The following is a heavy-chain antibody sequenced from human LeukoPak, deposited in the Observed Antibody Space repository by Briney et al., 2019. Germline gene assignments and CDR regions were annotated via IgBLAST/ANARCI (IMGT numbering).Heavy chain of an antibody. CDR1: GFTFSSYS. Sequence: GGSLRLSCAASGFTFSSYSMNWVRQAPGKGLEWVSYISSSGSTIYYADSVKGRFTISRDNAKNSLYLQMNSLRAEDTAVYYCARVRAVAGNPFLDYWGQGTLVTVSS. D-gene: IGHD6-19*01. CDR2: ISSSGSTI. J-gene: IGHJ4*02. V-gene: IGHV3-48*04. CDR3: ARVRAVAGNPFLDY.